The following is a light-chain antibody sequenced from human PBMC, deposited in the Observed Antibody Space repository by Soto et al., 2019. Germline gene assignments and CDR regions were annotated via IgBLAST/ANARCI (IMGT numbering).Light chain of an antibody. V-gene: IGLV2-14*01. CDR1: SRDVGNYNY. J-gene: IGLJ2*01. CDR3: SSYTSSSTVL. CDR2: DVS. Sequence: QSVLTQPASVSGSPGQSIAISCTGTSRDVGNYNYVSWYQQHPGKAPQLMIYDVSSRPSGVSDRFSGSKSGNTASLTISGLQAEDEADYYCSSYTSSSTVLFGGGTKLTVL.